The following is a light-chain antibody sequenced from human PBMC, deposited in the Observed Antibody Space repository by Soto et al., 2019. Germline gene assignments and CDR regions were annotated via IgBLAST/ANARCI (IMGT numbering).Light chain of an antibody. Sequence: EIVLTQSPATLSLSPGDRVVLSCRASQSVSRSLTWYQHKPGQAPRLLIYDASTRATGIPRRFSGSGSGTDFTLTISSLEPEDFAVYYCQQRSNRFGGGTKVEIK. CDR2: DAS. J-gene: IGKJ4*01. CDR1: QSVSRS. CDR3: QQRSNR. V-gene: IGKV3-11*01.